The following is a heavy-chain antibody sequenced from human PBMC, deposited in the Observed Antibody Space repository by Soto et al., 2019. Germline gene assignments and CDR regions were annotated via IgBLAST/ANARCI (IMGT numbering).Heavy chain of an antibody. J-gene: IGHJ3*02. CDR3: ARGKPPGSSPFGALDI. D-gene: IGHD3-16*01. Sequence: QVQLVQSGAEVKKPGSSVKVSCKASGGTFSSFAISWVRQAPGQGLEWMGGIIPIFGTANYAQRFQGRVTITADESTRTANMELSSLISEDTAVYYCARGKPPGSSPFGALDIWGQGTMVTVSS. CDR2: IIPIFGTA. V-gene: IGHV1-69*01. CDR1: GGTFSSFA.